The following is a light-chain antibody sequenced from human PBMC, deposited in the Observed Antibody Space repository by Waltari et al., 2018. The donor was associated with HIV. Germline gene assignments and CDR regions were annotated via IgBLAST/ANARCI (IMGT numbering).Light chain of an antibody. CDR2: DAS. CDR1: QSVSSS. V-gene: IGKV3-11*01. J-gene: IGKJ3*01. Sequence: EIVLTQSPATLSLSPGERATLSCRASQSVSSSLAWYQQKPGQAPRLLIYDASNRATGIPARFSGSGSGTYFTLTISSLEPEDIAVYYCQRRSNPFTFGPGTKVDIK. CDR3: QRRSNPFT.